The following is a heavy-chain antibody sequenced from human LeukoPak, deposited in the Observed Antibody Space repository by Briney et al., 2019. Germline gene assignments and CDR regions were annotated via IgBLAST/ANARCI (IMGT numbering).Heavy chain of an antibody. Sequence: GGSLRLSCAASGFTFGDSGMSWVRQVPGKGLEWVSGISSNGGSTGYADSVKGRFTISRDNAKNSLYLQMSSLRAEDTALYYCARPQTYYYDSSGYLYWFDPWGQGTLVTVS. CDR1: GFTFGDSG. CDR3: ARPQTYYYDSSGYLYWFDP. J-gene: IGHJ5*02. V-gene: IGHV3-20*04. D-gene: IGHD3-22*01. CDR2: ISSNGGST.